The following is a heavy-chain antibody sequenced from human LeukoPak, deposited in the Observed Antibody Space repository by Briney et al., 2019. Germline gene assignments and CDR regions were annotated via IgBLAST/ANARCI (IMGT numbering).Heavy chain of an antibody. CDR1: KFTFSNYA. CDR2: ISGSGDST. Sequence: PGGSLRLSCTASKFTFSNYAMSWVRQAPGKGLEWVSAISGSGDSTYYADSVKGRFTISRDISNNTLYLQMKSLRAEDTAVYYCAKDIHTIDALDIWGQGTMATVSS. CDR3: AKDIHTIDALDI. J-gene: IGHJ3*02. D-gene: IGHD3-3*01. V-gene: IGHV3-23*01.